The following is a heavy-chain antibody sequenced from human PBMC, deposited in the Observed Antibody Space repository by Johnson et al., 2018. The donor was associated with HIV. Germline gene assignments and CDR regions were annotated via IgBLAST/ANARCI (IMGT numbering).Heavy chain of an antibody. J-gene: IGHJ3*02. V-gene: IGHV3-43D*03. CDR2: ISWDGGSN. CDR3: EKDLSWKGCCEAFDI. D-gene: IGHD6-13*01. CDR1: GFTFDDYA. Sequence: VQLVESGGGLVQPGGSLRLSCAASGFTFDDYAMHWVRQAPGKGLEWVSLISWDGGSNYYADSVKGRFTISRDNSKNSLYLQMNRRRADETALYYCEKDLSWKGCCEAFDIWGQGTMVTVSS.